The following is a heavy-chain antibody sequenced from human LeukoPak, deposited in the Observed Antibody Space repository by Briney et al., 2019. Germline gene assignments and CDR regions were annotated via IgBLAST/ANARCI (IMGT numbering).Heavy chain of an antibody. CDR1: GFTFSSYG. D-gene: IGHD4-17*01. CDR2: ISGSGGST. CDR3: AKSADYGDYDTKFDY. J-gene: IGHJ4*02. V-gene: IGHV3-23*01. Sequence: PGGSLRLSCAASGFTFSSYGMSWVRQAPGKGLEWVSAISGSGGSTYYADSVKGRFTVSRDNSKNTLYLQMNSLRAEDTAVYYCAKSADYGDYDTKFDYWGQGTLVTVSS.